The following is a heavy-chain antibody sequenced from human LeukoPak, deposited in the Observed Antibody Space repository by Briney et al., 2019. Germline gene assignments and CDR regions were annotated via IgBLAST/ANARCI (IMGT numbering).Heavy chain of an antibody. CDR3: ARLKFYDSTGYSPGYYMDV. V-gene: IGHV4-4*07. Sequence: SETLSLTCSVSGGAIISYYWSWIRQPAGKGPEWIGRIKPTGNTDYNPSLKTRVTMSTDLSKKQFSLRLRSVTAADTAVYYCARLKFYDSTGYSPGYYMDVWGKGTAVTVSS. D-gene: IGHD3-22*01. CDR1: GGAIISYY. J-gene: IGHJ6*03. CDR2: IKPTGNT.